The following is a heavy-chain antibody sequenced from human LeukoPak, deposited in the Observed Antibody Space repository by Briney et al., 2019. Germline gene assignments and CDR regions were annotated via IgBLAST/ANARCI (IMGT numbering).Heavy chain of an antibody. CDR3: ARGGELLDYGDYGIDY. CDR2: ISSSSSYT. V-gene: IGHV3-11*05. CDR1: GFTFSDYY. Sequence: AGSLRLSCAASGFTFSDYYMSWIRQAPGKGLEWLSYISSSSSYTNYADSVKGRFTISRDNAKNSLYLQMNSLRAEDTEVYYCARGGELLDYGDYGIDYWGQGTLVTVSS. D-gene: IGHD4-17*01. J-gene: IGHJ4*02.